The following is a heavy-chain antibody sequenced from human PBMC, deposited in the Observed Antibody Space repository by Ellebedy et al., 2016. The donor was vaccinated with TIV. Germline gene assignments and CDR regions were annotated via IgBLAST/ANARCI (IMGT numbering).Heavy chain of an antibody. Sequence: ASVKVSCKASGYTLNSYGFSWVRQAPGQGLEWVGWVSHYNGHTKYEQKLQGRVSMTMDTATSTAYMELRNLRSDDTALYYCAFSTITVTLGAFDFWGQGTLVSVSS. CDR2: VSHYNGHT. CDR3: AFSTITVTLGAFDF. J-gene: IGHJ3*01. CDR1: GYTLNSYG. V-gene: IGHV1-18*04. D-gene: IGHD4-17*01.